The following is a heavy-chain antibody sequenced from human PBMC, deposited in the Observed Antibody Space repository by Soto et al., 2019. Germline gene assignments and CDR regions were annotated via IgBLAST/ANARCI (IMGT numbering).Heavy chain of an antibody. CDR2: ISYDGSNK. Sequence: QVQLVESGGGVVQPGRSLRLSCAASGFTFSSYGMHWVRQAPGKGLEWVAVISYDGSNKYYADSVKGRFTISRDNSKNTLYLQRNSLRAEDTAVYYCAKDWGNEYVWGSYRYTRNWFDPWGQGTLVTVSS. D-gene: IGHD3-16*02. CDR3: AKDWGNEYVWGSYRYTRNWFDP. V-gene: IGHV3-30*18. J-gene: IGHJ5*02. CDR1: GFTFSSYG.